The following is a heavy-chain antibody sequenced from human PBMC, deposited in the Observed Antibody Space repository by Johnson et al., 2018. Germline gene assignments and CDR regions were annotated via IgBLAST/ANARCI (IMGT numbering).Heavy chain of an antibody. CDR1: GFTFSGYG. CDR3: AKDGGLRSTLWYYGMDV. V-gene: IGHV3-30*18. CDR2: ISYDGSDN. D-gene: IGHD3-10*01. Sequence: QVQLVESGGGVVQPGNSLRLSCAASGFTFSGYGMHWVRQAPGKGLEWVALISYDGSDNYYADSVTGRFTISRDTSKNTLYLQMNSLGAEDTAVYYCAKDGGLRSTLWYYGMDVWGQGTTVTVSS. J-gene: IGHJ6*02.